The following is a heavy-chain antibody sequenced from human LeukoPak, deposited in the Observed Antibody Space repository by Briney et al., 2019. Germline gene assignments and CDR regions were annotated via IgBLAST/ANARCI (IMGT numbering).Heavy chain of an antibody. J-gene: IGHJ4*02. CDR1: GGSINSDS. Sequence: PSETLSLTCAVSGGSINSDSWSWIRQPPGKGLEWVGYILHGGGTYSNPSLKSRVTISVDRSKNQFSLKLTSVTAADTAVYYCARRSSGFDYWGQGTLVTVSS. V-gene: IGHV4-30-2*01. CDR2: ILHGGGT. D-gene: IGHD6-19*01. CDR3: ARRSSGFDY.